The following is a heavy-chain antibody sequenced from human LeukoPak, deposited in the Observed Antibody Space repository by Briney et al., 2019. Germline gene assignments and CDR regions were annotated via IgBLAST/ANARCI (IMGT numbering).Heavy chain of an antibody. Sequence: KPSETLSLTCIVSGGSISSYYWGWIRQPPGKGLEWIGSIYHSGRTYYNSSLKSRVTISVDTSKNQFSLKLNSVTAADTAVYYCAREDYDTSGYYRPYWGQGTLVTVAS. CDR2: IYHSGRT. V-gene: IGHV4-38-2*02. CDR3: AREDYDTSGYYRPY. J-gene: IGHJ4*02. CDR1: GGSISSYY. D-gene: IGHD3-22*01.